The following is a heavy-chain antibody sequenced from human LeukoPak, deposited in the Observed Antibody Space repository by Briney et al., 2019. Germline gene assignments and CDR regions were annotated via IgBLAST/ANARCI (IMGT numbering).Heavy chain of an antibody. V-gene: IGHV3-11*04. Sequence: KSGGSLRLSCAASGFTFSDYNMRWIRQAPGKGLEWVSYISSSGSTIYYADSVKGRFTISRDNAKNSLYLQMNSLRAEDTAVYYCARDYGGSSPFDYWGQGTLVTVSS. CDR1: GFTFSDYN. CDR3: ARDYGGSSPFDY. CDR2: ISSSGSTI. J-gene: IGHJ4*02. D-gene: IGHD4-23*01.